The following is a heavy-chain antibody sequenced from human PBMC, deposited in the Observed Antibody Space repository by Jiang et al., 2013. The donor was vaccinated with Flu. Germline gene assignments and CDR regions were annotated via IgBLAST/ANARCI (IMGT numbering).Heavy chain of an antibody. CDR2: VSANGRNT. V-gene: IGHV3-23*01. J-gene: IGHJ4*02. Sequence: QLLESGGGLAQPGGSLRLSCAASGFPFSSYAMIWVRLAPGKGLEWVSGVSANGRNTYDADSVKGRFTISRDNSKNTLSLQMNSLRAEDTAVYYCAKDPLDYWGQGTLVTVSS. CDR1: GFPFSSYA. CDR3: AKDPLDY.